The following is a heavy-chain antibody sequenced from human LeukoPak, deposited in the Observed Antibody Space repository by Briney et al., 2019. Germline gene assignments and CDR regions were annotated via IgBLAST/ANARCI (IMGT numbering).Heavy chain of an antibody. D-gene: IGHD4/OR15-4a*01. CDR1: GYTFTGYY. CDR2: INPNSGGT. J-gene: IGHJ1*01. V-gene: IGHV1-2*02. Sequence: ASVKVSCKASGYTFTGYYMHWVRQAPGQGLEWMGWINPNSGGTNYAQNFQGRVTMTRDTSINTAYMELSSLRSDDTAVYYCARGGAYHYGAGYLWGQGTLVTVSS. CDR3: ARGGAYHYGAGYL.